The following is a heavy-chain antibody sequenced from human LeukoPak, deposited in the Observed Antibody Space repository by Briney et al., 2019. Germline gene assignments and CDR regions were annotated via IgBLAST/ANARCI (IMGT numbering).Heavy chain of an antibody. V-gene: IGHV1-2*02. CDR3: ARDPPGVRYGRPIFDF. D-gene: IGHD2-8*01. CDR2: INPNSGGT. J-gene: IGHJ4*02. CDR1: GYTFTTYY. Sequence: ASVKVSCKASGYTFTTYYIHWVRQAPGQGLEWMGWINPNSGGTNYAQKFQGRVTMTRDKSISTAYMELYSLRSDDTAVYYCARDPPGVRYGRPIFDFWGQGTLVTVSS.